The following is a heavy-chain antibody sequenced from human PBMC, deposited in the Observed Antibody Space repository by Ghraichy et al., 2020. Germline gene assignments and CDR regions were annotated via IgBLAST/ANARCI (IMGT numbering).Heavy chain of an antibody. CDR3: ARLYDSSGYSADY. CDR1: GGSISSGGYY. V-gene: IGHV4-31*03. D-gene: IGHD3-22*01. Sequence: SETLSLTCTVSGGSISSGGYYWSWIRQHPGKGLEWIGYIYYSGSTYYNPSLKSRVTISVDTSKNQFSLKLSSVTAADTAVYYCARLYDSSGYSADYWGQGTLVTVSS. CDR2: IYYSGST. J-gene: IGHJ4*02.